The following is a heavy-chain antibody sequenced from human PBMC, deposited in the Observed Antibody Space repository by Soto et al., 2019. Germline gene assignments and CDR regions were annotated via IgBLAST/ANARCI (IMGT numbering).Heavy chain of an antibody. D-gene: IGHD4-17*01. J-gene: IGHJ3*02. CDR3: ARSTTVISADAFDI. V-gene: IGHV1-69*02. CDR1: GGTFSSYT. CDR2: IIPILGIA. Sequence: SVKVSCKASGGTFSSYTISWVRQAPGQGLEWMGRIIPILGIANYAQKFQGRVTITADKSTNTAYMELSSLRSEDTAVYYCARSTTVISADAFDIWGQGTMVTVSS.